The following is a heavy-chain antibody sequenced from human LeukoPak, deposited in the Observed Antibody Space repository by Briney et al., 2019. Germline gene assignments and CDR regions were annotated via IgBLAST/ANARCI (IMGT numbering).Heavy chain of an antibody. CDR2: IRSKANSYAT. J-gene: IGHJ4*02. CDR3: TSHLVYYDSSGYYDY. CDR1: GFTFSGSA. D-gene: IGHD3-22*01. Sequence: GGSLRLSCAASGFTFSGSAMHWVRQASGKGLEWVGRIRSKANSYATAYAASVKGRFTISRDDSKNTAYLQMNSLETEDTAVYYCTSHLVYYDSSGYYDYWGQGTLVTVSS. V-gene: IGHV3-73*01.